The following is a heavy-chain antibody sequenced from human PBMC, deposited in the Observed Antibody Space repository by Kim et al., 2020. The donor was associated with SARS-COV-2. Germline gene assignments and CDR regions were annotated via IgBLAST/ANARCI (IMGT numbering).Heavy chain of an antibody. D-gene: IGHD1-26*01. J-gene: IGHJ4*02. Sequence: GSNGDYAESGKGRFTISRDNSKDTLYLQMNSLKPEDTAVYYCAKTGRGFDYWGQGTLVTVSS. CDR2: GSNG. CDR3: AKTGRGFDY. V-gene: IGHV3-30*02.